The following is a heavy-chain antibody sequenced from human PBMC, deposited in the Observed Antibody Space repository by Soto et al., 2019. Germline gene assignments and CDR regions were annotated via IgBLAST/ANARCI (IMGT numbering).Heavy chain of an antibody. CDR3: ARDGRTTGYYNWAFDI. J-gene: IGHJ3*02. V-gene: IGHV3-33*01. CDR2: IWYDGSNK. CDR1: GFTFSSYG. D-gene: IGHD3-9*01. Sequence: GGSLRLSCAASGFTFSSYGMHWVRQAPGKGLEWVAVIWYDGSNKYYADSVKGRFTISRDNSKNTLYLQMNSLRAEDTAVYYCARDGRTTGYYNWAFDIWGQGTMVTVSS.